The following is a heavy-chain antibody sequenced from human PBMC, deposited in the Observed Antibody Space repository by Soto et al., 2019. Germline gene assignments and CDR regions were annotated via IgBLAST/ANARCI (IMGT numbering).Heavy chain of an antibody. J-gene: IGHJ4*02. V-gene: IGHV4-34*01. CDR2: INHSGST. Sequence: QVQLQQWGAGLLKPSETLSLTCAVYGGSFSGYYWSWIRQPPGKGLEWIGEINHSGSTNYNPSLKSRVTISVDTSKYQFSLKLSSVTAADTAVYFCARTYGTAKDWGQGTLVTVSS. CDR3: ARTYGTAKD. CDR1: GGSFSGYY. D-gene: IGHD2-8*02.